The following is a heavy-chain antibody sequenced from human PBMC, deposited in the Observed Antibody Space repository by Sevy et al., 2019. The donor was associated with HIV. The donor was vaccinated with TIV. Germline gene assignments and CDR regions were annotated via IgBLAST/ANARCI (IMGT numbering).Heavy chain of an antibody. Sequence: ASVKVSCKTSGSTFTRYTMNWVRQAPGQGLEWMGWINTDTGNPTYAQGFTGRFVFSFDTSVNTAYLQISSLRAEDTAIYYCARGAYYGSGYNWFDPWGQGTLVTVSS. CDR1: GSTFTRYT. CDR3: ARGAYYGSGYNWFDP. J-gene: IGHJ5*02. CDR2: INTDTGNP. V-gene: IGHV7-4-1*02. D-gene: IGHD3-10*01.